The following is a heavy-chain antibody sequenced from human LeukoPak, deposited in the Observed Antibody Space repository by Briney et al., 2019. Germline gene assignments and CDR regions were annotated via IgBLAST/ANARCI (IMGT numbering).Heavy chain of an antibody. CDR2: INHSGST. J-gene: IGHJ6*03. CDR1: GESFSGYY. V-gene: IGHV4-34*01. Sequence: PSETLSLTCAVYGESFSGYYWSWIRQPPGKGLEWIGEINHSGSTNYNPSLKSRVTISVDTSKNQFSLRLSSVTAADTAVYYCARQGSGSPGTSYYYYYMHVWGKGTTVTISS. D-gene: IGHD3-10*01. CDR3: ARQGSGSPGTSYYYYYMHV.